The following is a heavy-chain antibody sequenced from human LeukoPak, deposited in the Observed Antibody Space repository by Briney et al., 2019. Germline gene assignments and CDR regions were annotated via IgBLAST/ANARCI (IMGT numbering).Heavy chain of an antibody. J-gene: IGHJ4*02. CDR2: IYPGDSDT. V-gene: IGHV5-51*01. Sequence: GESLKISCKGSGYSFTSYWIGWVRQMPGKGLEWMGIIYPGDSDTRYSPSFQGQVTISADKSISTAYLQWSSLKASGTAMYYCARPGGCSSTSCPYWFDYWGQGTLVTVSS. CDR3: ARPGGCSSTSCPYWFDY. CDR1: GYSFTSYW. D-gene: IGHD2-2*01.